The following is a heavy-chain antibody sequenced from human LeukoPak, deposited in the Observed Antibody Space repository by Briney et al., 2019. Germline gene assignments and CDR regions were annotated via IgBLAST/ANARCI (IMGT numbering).Heavy chain of an antibody. V-gene: IGHV3-64*01. CDR2: ISSNGGST. D-gene: IGHD1-20*01. J-gene: IGHJ4*02. CDR1: GFTFSSYA. CDR3: ARVNWSRWGAHFDY. Sequence: PGGSLRLSCAASGFTFSSYAMHWVRQAPGKGLEYVSAISSNGGSTYYANSVKGRFTISRDNSKNTLYLQMGSLRAEDMAVYYCARVNWSRWGAHFDYWGQGTLVTVSS.